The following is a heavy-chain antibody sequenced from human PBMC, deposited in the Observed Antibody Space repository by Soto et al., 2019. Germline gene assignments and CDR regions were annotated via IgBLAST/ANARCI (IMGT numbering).Heavy chain of an antibody. CDR2: IYYSGST. D-gene: IGHD2-2*01. V-gene: IGHV4-31*03. Sequence: QVQLQESGPGLVKPSQTLSLTCTVSGGSISSGGYYWSWIRQHPGKGLEWIGYIYYSGSTYYNPSLKSRVTISVDTSKNQFSLKLSSVTAADTAVYYCARVKLDQHINLPFDYWGQGTLVTVSS. CDR3: ARVKLDQHINLPFDY. CDR1: GGSISSGGYY. J-gene: IGHJ4*02.